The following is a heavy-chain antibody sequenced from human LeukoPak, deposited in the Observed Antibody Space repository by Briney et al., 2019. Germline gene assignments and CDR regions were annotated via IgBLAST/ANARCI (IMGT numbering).Heavy chain of an antibody. D-gene: IGHD5-12*01. V-gene: IGHV3-7*01. CDR1: GFTFSSYW. Sequence: GGSLRLSCAASGFTFSSYWMSWDRQTPGKGLEWVANIRQDGSDKYYVDSVKGRFTISRDNAKNSLYLQMNSLRVEDTAVYHCARYSYDNYGYFDYWGQGTLVTVSS. J-gene: IGHJ4*02. CDR2: IRQDGSDK. CDR3: ARYSYDNYGYFDY.